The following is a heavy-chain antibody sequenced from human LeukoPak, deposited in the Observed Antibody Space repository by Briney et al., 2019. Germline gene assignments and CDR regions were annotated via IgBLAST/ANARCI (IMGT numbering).Heavy chain of an antibody. J-gene: IGHJ4*02. CDR3: LRGDRRDY. CDR1: GFTYYTYS. Sequence: GGSLRLSCEASGFTYYTYSENCPRGSRGKGLEWVSSIDSSGGYMFYADSVKGRFIISRDNAKDSLYLQMNSLRVEDTAVYYCLRGDRRDYWGQGTLVTVSS. CDR2: IDSSGGYM. V-gene: IGHV3-21*03.